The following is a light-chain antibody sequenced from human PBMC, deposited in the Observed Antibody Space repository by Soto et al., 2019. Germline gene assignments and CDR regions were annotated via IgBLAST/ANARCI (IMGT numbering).Light chain of an antibody. J-gene: IGKJ4*01. CDR3: QQYSDWPLT. CDR2: GAS. Sequence: EIVMTQSPATLSVSPGERATLSCRASQSVSSNLAWYQQKPGQAPRLLIFGASTRATGTPARFSGSGSETEFTLTISSRQSEDFAVYYCQQYSDWPLTFGGGTKV. V-gene: IGKV3D-15*01. CDR1: QSVSSN.